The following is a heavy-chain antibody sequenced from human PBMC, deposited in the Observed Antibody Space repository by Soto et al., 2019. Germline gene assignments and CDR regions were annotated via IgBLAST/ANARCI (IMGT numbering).Heavy chain of an antibody. CDR2: INHSGST. V-gene: IGHV4-34*01. D-gene: IGHD2-2*01. J-gene: IGHJ4*02. Sequence: SETLSLTCAVYGGSFSGYYWSWIRQPPGKGLEWIGEINHSGSTNYNPSLKSRVTISVDTSKNQFSLKLSSVTAADTAVYYCARPLGYCISTSCYVFGYWGQGTLVTVSS. CDR1: GGSFSGYY. CDR3: ARPLGYCISTSCYVFGY.